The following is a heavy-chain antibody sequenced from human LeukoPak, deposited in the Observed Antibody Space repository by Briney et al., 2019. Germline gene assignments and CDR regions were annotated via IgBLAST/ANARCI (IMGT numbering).Heavy chain of an antibody. D-gene: IGHD5-12*01. CDR1: GLTFSNHY. CDR3: ARGKRGFRN. Sequence: GGSLRLSCVASGLTFSNHYMSWIRQAPGKGLEWLSYIDRTGTGFYYTDSVKGRFVISRDNDKSTLFLQMNNLTAKDTAKYYCARGKRGFRNWGQGTLVTVSS. J-gene: IGHJ4*02. V-gene: IGHV3-11*01. CDR2: IDRTGTGF.